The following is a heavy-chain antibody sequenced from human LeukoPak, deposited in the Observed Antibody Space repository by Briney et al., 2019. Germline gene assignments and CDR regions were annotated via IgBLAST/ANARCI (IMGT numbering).Heavy chain of an antibody. Sequence: SETLSLTCTVSGGSISSGAHYWSWIRQHPGKGLEWIGYIYYSGSTYYNPSLKSRVTISVDMSKNQFSLNLNSVIDADTAVYYCARVELWPTAHFDYWGQGTLVTVSS. CDR2: IYYSGST. J-gene: IGHJ4*02. D-gene: IGHD1-7*01. V-gene: IGHV4-31*03. CDR1: GGSISSGAHY. CDR3: ARVELWPTAHFDY.